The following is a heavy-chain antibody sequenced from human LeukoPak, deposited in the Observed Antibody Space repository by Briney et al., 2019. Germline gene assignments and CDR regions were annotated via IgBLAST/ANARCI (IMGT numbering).Heavy chain of an antibody. Sequence: PSETLSLTCAVYGGSFSGYYWNWIRQPPGQGLEWIGEINHSGSTHYNPSLKSRVTMSVDTSKNQFSRKLRSVTAADTAVYYCARDETTPLPGAYWGQGTLVTVSS. CDR3: ARDETTPLPGAY. D-gene: IGHD4-17*01. V-gene: IGHV4-34*01. CDR2: INHSGST. CDR1: GGSFSGYY. J-gene: IGHJ4*02.